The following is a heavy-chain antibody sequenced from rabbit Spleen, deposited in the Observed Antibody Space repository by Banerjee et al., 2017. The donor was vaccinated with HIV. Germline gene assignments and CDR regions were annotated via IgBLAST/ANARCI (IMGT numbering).Heavy chain of an antibody. CDR3: ATGPGAYGLSRLDL. Sequence: QQQLEESGGDLVKPGGTLTLTCTASGFSFSSSYWICWVRQAPGKGLEWIACIYGGGGSIDYATWAKGRFTISKTSSTTVTLQMTSLTAADTATYFCATGPGAYGLSRLDLWGQGTLVTVS. CDR1: GFSFSSSYW. D-gene: IGHD6-1*01. CDR2: IYGGGGSI. V-gene: IGHV1S45*01. J-gene: IGHJ3*01.